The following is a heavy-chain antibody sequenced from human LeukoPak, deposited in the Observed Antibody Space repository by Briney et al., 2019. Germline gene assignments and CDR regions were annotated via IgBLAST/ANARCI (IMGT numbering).Heavy chain of an antibody. CDR3: ARSGDGYNYFFHYYGMDV. V-gene: IGHV4-59*06. Sequence: TSETLSLTCTVSGGSISSYYWSWIRQPPGKGLEWIGYIYYSGSTYYNPSLKSRVTISVDTSKNQFSLKLSSVTAADTAVYYCARSGDGYNYFFHYYGMDVWGQGTTVTVSS. J-gene: IGHJ6*02. CDR2: IYYSGST. CDR1: GGSISSYY. D-gene: IGHD5-24*01.